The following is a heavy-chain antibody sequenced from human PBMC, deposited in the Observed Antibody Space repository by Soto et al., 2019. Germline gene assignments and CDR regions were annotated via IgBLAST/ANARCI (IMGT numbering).Heavy chain of an antibody. CDR2: FDSEDGET. Sequence: GASVKVSCKVSGYTLTELSMHWVRQAPGKGLEWMGGFDSEDGETIYAQKFQGRVTMTEDTSPDTAYMGLSSLRSEDTASYYCATDLRPITFGGVIVSFHYWGQGTLVTVSS. CDR1: GYTLTELS. CDR3: ATDLRPITFGGVIVSFHY. J-gene: IGHJ4*02. V-gene: IGHV1-24*01. D-gene: IGHD3-16*02.